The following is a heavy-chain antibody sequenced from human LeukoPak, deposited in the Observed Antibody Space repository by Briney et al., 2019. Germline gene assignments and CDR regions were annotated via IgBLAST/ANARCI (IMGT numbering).Heavy chain of an antibody. Sequence: AASVKVSCKASGYTFSRYYMHWVRQAPGQGLEWMGIINPSGGSASTAQRFQGRVTMTMTRDTSTSTVYMELSSLRSEDTAVYYCAREGEDTAMAPDYWGQGTLSPSPQ. CDR1: GYTFSRYY. V-gene: IGHV1-46*01. CDR2: INPSGGSA. J-gene: IGHJ4*02. D-gene: IGHD5-18*01. CDR3: AREGEDTAMAPDY.